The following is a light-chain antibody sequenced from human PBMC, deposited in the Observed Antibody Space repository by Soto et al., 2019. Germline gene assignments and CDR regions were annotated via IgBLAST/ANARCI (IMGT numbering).Light chain of an antibody. CDR2: EVS. CDR1: SRDVGGYNY. V-gene: IGLV2-14*01. J-gene: IGLJ2*01. Sequence: QSALTQPDSVSGSPGQSITISCTGTSRDVGGYNYVSWYQHHPGKTPKLMIFEVSNRPSGVSNRFSGSKSGNTASLTISGLQDEDEADYYCSSYASTNTVLFGGGTKLTVL. CDR3: SSYASTNTVL.